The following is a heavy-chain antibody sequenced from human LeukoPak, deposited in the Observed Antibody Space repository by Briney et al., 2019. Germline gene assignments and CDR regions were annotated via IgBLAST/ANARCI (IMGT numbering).Heavy chain of an antibody. J-gene: IGHJ4*02. CDR2: INSDGSWT. CDR1: GNYW. Sequence: GGSLRLSCAASGNYWMHWVRQVPGQGLVWVSHINSDGSWTSYADSVKGRFTISKDNAKNTVYLQMNSLRAEDTAVYYCASFYETYWGRGTLVTVSS. D-gene: IGHD2/OR15-2a*01. V-gene: IGHV3-74*01. CDR3: ASFYETY.